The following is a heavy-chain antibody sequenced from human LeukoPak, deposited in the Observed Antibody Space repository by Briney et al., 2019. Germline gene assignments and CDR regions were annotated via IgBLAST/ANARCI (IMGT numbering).Heavy chain of an antibody. CDR3: ARSEEVVVITPFDY. Sequence: GGSLRLSCAASGFTFSSYAMSWVRQAPGKGLEWVSAISGSGGSTYYADSVKGRFTISRDNSKNTLYLQMNSLRAEDTAVYYCARSEEVVVITPFDYWGQGTLVTVSS. D-gene: IGHD3-22*01. V-gene: IGHV3-23*01. CDR2: ISGSGGST. CDR1: GFTFSSYA. J-gene: IGHJ4*02.